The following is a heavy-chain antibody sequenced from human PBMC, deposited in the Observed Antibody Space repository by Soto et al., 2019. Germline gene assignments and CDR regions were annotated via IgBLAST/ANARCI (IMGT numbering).Heavy chain of an antibody. V-gene: IGHV4-59*01. CDR2: IYHIGTT. J-gene: IGHJ3*02. CDR1: GGFSSHYY. D-gene: IGHD6-19*01. Sequence: QVQLQESGPGLVKPSETLSLTCTVSGGFSSHYYWSWIRQPPGKELEWIGYIYHIGTTNYNPSLESRGTLSVDTSKNEFSLRLNSVTAADTAVYYCARRYSSGSYDVFDIWGQGTMVTVSS. CDR3: ARRYSSGSYDVFDI.